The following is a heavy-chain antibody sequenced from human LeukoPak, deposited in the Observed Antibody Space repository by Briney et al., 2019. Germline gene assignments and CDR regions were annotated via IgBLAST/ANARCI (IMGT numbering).Heavy chain of an antibody. J-gene: IGHJ6*03. CDR3: ARERGLWPAYDYCMDV. CDR1: GGSINTYY. V-gene: IGHV4-4*07. D-gene: IGHD3-16*01. Sequence: SETLSLTCTVSGGSINTYYSSWIRQPAGKGLEWIGRIYTSGSTDYNPSLKSRVTMSVDTSKNQFSLKLNSVTAADTAVYYCARERGLWPAYDYCMDVWGKGTMVTVSS. CDR2: IYTSGST.